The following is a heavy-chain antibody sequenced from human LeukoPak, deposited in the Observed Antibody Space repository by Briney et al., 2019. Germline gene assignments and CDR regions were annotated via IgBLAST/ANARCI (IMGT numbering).Heavy chain of an antibody. D-gene: IGHD3-3*01. J-gene: IGHJ4*02. V-gene: IGHV3-21*01. CDR1: GFTFSSYS. CDR3: ARDLASYYDFWSGYPYYFDY. Sequence: GGSLRLSCAASGFTFSSYSMNWVRQAPGKGLEWVSSISSSSSYIYYADSVKGRFTISRDNAKNSLYLQMNSLRAEDTAAYYCARDLASYYDFWSGYPYYFDYWGQGTLVTVSS. CDR2: ISSSSSYI.